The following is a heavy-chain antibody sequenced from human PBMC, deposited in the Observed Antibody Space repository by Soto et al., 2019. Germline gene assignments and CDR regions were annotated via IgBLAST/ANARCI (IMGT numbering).Heavy chain of an antibody. CDR1: GFTFSSYG. CDR2: ISYDGSNK. J-gene: IGHJ3*02. D-gene: IGHD6-25*01. Sequence: PGGSLRLSCAASGFTFSSYGMHWVRQAPGKGLEWVAVISYDGSNKYYADSVKGRFTISRDNSKNTLYLQMNSLRAEDTAVYYCAKAPSSGWADAFDIWGQGTMVTVSS. V-gene: IGHV3-30*18. CDR3: AKAPSSGWADAFDI.